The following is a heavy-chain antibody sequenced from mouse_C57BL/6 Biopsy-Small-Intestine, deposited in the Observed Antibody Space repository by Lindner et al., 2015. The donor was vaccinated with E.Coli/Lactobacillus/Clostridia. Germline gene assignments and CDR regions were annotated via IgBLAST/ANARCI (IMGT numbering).Heavy chain of an antibody. CDR1: GFTLSDYG. CDR2: ISSGSSTI. Sequence: EVQLQESGGGLVKPGGSLKLSCAASGFTLSDYGMHWVRQAPEKGLEWVAYISSGSSTIYYADTVKGRFTISRDNAKNTLFLQMTSLRSEDTAMYYCARDYDYDGFDYWGQGTTLTVSS. J-gene: IGHJ2*01. D-gene: IGHD2-4*01. V-gene: IGHV5-17*01. CDR3: ARDYDYDGFDY.